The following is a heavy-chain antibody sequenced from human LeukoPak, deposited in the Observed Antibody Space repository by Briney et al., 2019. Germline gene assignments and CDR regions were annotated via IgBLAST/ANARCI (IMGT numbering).Heavy chain of an antibody. CDR1: GSIFTSYW. D-gene: IGHD5-18*01. CDR2: IYPGDSDT. J-gene: IGHJ3*02. V-gene: IGHV5-51*01. CDR3: ATRGGHSYSDAFDI. Sequence: PGAPLQICCEGSGSIFTSYWIGWGRPLGGKGVEWMGIIYPGDSDTRYSPSFQGQVTISADKSISTAYLQWSSLKASDTAMYYCATRGGHSYSDAFDIWGQGTMVTVSS.